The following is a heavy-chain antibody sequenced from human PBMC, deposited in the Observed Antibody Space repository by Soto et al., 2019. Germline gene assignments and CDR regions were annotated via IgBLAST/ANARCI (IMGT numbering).Heavy chain of an antibody. CDR2: IIPIFGTA. J-gene: IGHJ4*02. CDR3: AGGIASSGDYFDY. Sequence: QVQLVQSGAEVRKPGSSVKVSCKASGGTFSRHAISWVRQAPGQGLEWMGGIIPIFGTANHAQKFQGRVTIIADESTSTVYMELSSLRSEDTAMYYCAGGIASSGDYFDYWGQGTLVTVSS. D-gene: IGHD6-13*01. V-gene: IGHV1-69*01. CDR1: GGTFSRHA.